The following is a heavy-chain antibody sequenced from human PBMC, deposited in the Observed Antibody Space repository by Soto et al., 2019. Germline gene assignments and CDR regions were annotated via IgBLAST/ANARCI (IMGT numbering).Heavy chain of an antibody. CDR1: GYTFSSYG. D-gene: IGHD5-18*01. CDR3: ARERGGYSYGDY. Sequence: QVQLVQSGAEVKKPGASVKVSCKASGYTFSSYGITWARQAPGQRLEWMGWFNTYNGNTNYAQKFQGRVTMTTDTSTSTAYMELRSLRSDDTAVYYCARERGGYSYGDYWGQGALVTVSS. CDR2: FNTYNGNT. V-gene: IGHV1-18*01. J-gene: IGHJ4*02.